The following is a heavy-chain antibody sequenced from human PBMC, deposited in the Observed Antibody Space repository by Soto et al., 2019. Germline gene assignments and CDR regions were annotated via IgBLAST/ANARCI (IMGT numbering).Heavy chain of an antibody. J-gene: IGHJ6*02. CDR2: IYHSGST. CDR3: AREKFISGSGYYYGMDV. CDR1: GGSISSSNW. D-gene: IGHD3-10*01. Sequence: SETLSLTCAVSGGSISSSNWWSWVRQPPGKGLECIGEIYHSGSTNYNPSLKSRVTISVDKSKNQFSLKLSSVTAADTAVYYCAREKFISGSGYYYGMDVWGQGTTVTVSS. V-gene: IGHV4-4*02.